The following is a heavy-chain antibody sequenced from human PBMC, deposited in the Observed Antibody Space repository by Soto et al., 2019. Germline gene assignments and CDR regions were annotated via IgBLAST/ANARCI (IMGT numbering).Heavy chain of an antibody. Sequence: ASVKVSCKASGYTFTSYDINWVRQAPGQGLEWMGWINVYNGNTKYAQKVQGRVTMTTDTSTSTAYMELRSLRSDDTAVYYCARGVGSGSYYNQYNWFDPWGQGTLVTVS. V-gene: IGHV1-18*01. CDR2: INVYNGNT. J-gene: IGHJ5*02. CDR3: ARGVGSGSYYNQYNWFDP. D-gene: IGHD3-10*01. CDR1: GYTFTSYD.